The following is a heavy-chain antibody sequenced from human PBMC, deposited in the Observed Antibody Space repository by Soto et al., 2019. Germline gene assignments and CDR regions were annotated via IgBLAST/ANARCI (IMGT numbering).Heavy chain of an antibody. V-gene: IGHV3-33*01. CDR1: GFTFSSYG. Sequence: GGSLRLSCAASGFTFSSYGMHWVRQAPGKGLEWVAVIWYDGSNKYYADSVKGRFTISRDNSKNTLYLQMNSLRAEDTAVYYCARESAAAGTWAFDIWGQGTMVTVSS. J-gene: IGHJ3*02. CDR2: IWYDGSNK. CDR3: ARESAAAGTWAFDI. D-gene: IGHD6-13*01.